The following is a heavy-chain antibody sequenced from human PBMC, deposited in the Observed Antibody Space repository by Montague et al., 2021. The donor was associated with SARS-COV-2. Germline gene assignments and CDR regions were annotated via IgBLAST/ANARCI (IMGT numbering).Heavy chain of an antibody. J-gene: IGHJ6*02. Sequence: SETLSLTCSILGSWNTGADRTSTRLHPSHQQMWYADICYSGRTSYNSSLKSRVTISVDTSKNQVSLNLSSVTAADTAVYFCARADRRSPDTTHLYYYKGMDLWGQGTTVTVSS. D-gene: IGHD2-15*01. V-gene: IGHV4-59*01. CDR1: GSWNTGAD. CDR2: ICYSGRT. CDR3: ARADRRSPDTTHLYYYKGMDL.